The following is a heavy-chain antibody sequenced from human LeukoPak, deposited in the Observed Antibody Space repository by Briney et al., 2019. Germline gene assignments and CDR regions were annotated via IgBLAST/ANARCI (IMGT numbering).Heavy chain of an antibody. Sequence: ASVKVSCKASGGTFSSYAISWVRQASGQGLEWMGRIIPILGIANYAQKFQGRVTITADKSTSTAYMELSSLRSEDTAVYYCASYMVRGVLNWFDPWGQGTLVTVSS. CDR1: GGTFSSYA. CDR2: IIPILGIA. CDR3: ASYMVRGVLNWFDP. D-gene: IGHD3-10*01. V-gene: IGHV1-69*04. J-gene: IGHJ5*02.